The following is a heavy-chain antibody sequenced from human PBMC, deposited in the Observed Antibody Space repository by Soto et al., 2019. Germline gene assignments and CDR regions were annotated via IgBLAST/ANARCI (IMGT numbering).Heavy chain of an antibody. D-gene: IGHD3-22*01. Sequence: EVQLVESGGGLVKPRGSLRLSCAASGFTFIRYSMNWVRQAPGKGLEWVSSVTSSSSSMLYADSVKGRFTISRDDAKDSLFLQMNSLRADDTAVYYCAREADFASSGYVLDYWGQGTLVTVSS. CDR1: GFTFIRYS. J-gene: IGHJ4*02. CDR2: VTSSSSSM. CDR3: AREADFASSGYVLDY. V-gene: IGHV3-21*02.